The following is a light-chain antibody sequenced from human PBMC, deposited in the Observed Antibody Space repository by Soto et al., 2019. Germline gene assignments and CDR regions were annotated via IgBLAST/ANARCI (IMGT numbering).Light chain of an antibody. V-gene: IGLV2-14*01. J-gene: IGLJ2*01. Sequence: QSALTQPASVSGSPGQSITISCTGASSDVGGYNYVSWYQQHPGKAPKLMIYEVSNRPSGVANRFSGSKSGNTASLTISGVHDEDDADDYYSTYSSDSTSLAFGGGTKLTVL. CDR1: SSDVGGYNY. CDR3: STYSSDSTSLA. CDR2: EVS.